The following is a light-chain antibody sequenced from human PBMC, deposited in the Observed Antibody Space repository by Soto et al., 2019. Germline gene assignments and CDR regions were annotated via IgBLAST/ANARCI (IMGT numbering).Light chain of an antibody. J-gene: IGKJ2*01. Sequence: DIVMTQSPDSLAVSLGERATINCKSSQSVLYSSNNKNYLAWYQQKPGQPPKLLIYWASTRESGVPDRFIGSGSGTDFTLTISSLQAEDVAVHYCQQYYATPPYTFGQGTKVEIK. V-gene: IGKV4-1*01. CDR3: QQYYATPPYT. CDR2: WAS. CDR1: QSVLYSSNNKNY.